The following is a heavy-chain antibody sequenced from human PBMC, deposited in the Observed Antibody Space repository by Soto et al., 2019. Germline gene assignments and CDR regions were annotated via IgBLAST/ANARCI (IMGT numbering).Heavy chain of an antibody. D-gene: IGHD3-10*01. CDR2: ISAYNGNT. J-gene: IGHJ4*02. V-gene: IGHV1-18*01. CDR3: ARVLTMVRGATNAGY. CDR1: GYTFTIYG. Sequence: ASVKVSCKASGYTFTIYGISWVRQAPGQGLEWMGWISAYNGNTNYAQKLQGRVTMTTDTSTSTAYMELRSLRSDDTAVYYCARVLTMVRGATNAGYWGQGTLVTVSS.